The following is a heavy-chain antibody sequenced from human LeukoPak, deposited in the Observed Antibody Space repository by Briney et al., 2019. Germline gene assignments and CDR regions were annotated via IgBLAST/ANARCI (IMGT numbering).Heavy chain of an antibody. CDR3: ARVGLYCGGDCYSERWHY. D-gene: IGHD2-21*02. V-gene: IGHV3-48*02. Sequence: GGSLRLSCAASGFTFSSYSMNWVRQAPGKGLEWVSYISSSSSTIYYADSVKGRFTISRDNAKNSLYLQMNSLRDEDTAVYYCARVGLYCGGDCYSERWHYWGQGTLVTVCS. CDR1: GFTFSSYS. CDR2: ISSSSSTI. J-gene: IGHJ4*02.